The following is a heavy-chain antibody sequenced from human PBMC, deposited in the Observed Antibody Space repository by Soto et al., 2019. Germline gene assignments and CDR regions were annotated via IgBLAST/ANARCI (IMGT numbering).Heavy chain of an antibody. D-gene: IGHD6-19*01. CDR3: AKTNDGWCSEFEI. V-gene: IGHV3-23*01. J-gene: IGHJ3*02. CDR1: GFVFSSYA. Sequence: EVQLLESGGGLVQPGGSLRLSCAASGFVFSSYAMSWVRKAPGKGLEWVSAISGSGTSAYYADSVKGRFIFSRDNPKNTIYLQMNSLRAEDTAVYFCAKTNDGWCSEFEIWGQGTVVTVSS. CDR2: ISGSGTSA.